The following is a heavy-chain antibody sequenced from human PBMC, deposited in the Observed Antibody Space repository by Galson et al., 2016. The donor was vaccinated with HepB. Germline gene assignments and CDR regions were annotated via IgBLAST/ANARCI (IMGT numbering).Heavy chain of an antibody. CDR1: GFTFGDYA. CDR2: IRSKAYGGTT. V-gene: IGHV3-49*03. D-gene: IGHD3-10*02. J-gene: IGHJ4*02. CDR3: TRGVRYSRIYLDS. Sequence: SLRLSCAAPGFTFGDYAMSWFRQAPGKGLEWVGFIRSKAYGGTTEYAASVKGRFTISRDDSKSIAYLQMNSLKTEDTAVYYCTRGVRYSRIYLDSWGQGTLVTVSS.